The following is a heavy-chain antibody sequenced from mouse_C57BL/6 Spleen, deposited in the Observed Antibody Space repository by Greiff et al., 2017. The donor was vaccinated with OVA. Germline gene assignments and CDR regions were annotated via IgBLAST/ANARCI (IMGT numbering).Heavy chain of an antibody. CDR3: ARGSTTGYFDV. D-gene: IGHD1-1*01. V-gene: IGHV5-17*01. CDR2: ISSSSSTI. CDR1: GFTFSDYG. Sequence: EVQLQESGGGLVKPGGSLKLSCAASGFTFSDYGMHWVRQAPEKGLEWVAYISSSSSTIYYADTVKGRFTISRDNAKSTLFLQMTSLRSEDTAMYYCARGSTTGYFDVWGTGTTVTVSS. J-gene: IGHJ1*03.